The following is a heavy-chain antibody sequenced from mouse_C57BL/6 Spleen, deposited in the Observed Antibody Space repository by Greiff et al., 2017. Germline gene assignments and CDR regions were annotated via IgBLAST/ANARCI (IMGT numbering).Heavy chain of an antibody. CDR2: ISSGGDYI. CDR3: TRDYYGSSSAWFAY. Sequence: EVQLVESGEGLVKPGGSLKLSCAASGFTFSSYAMSWVRQTPEKRLEWVAYISSGGDYIYYADTVKGRFTISRDNARNTLYLQMSSLKSEDTDMYYCTRDYYGSSSAWFAYWGQGSLVTVSA. CDR1: GFTFSSYA. J-gene: IGHJ3*01. V-gene: IGHV5-9-1*02. D-gene: IGHD1-1*01.